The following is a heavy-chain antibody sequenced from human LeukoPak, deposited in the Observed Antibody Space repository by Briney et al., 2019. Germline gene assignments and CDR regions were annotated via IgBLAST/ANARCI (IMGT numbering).Heavy chain of an antibody. V-gene: IGHV1-24*01. CDR1: GYTLTELS. J-gene: IGHJ4*02. CDR2: FDPEDGET. CDR3: VTDSYQRGCGYYRY. D-gene: IGHD3-3*01. Sequence: ASVKVSCKVSGYTLTELSMHWVRQAPGKGLEWMGGFDPEDGETIYAQKFQGRVTMTEDTSTDTAYMELSSLRSEDTAVYYCVTDSYQRGCGYYRYWGQGTLVTVSS.